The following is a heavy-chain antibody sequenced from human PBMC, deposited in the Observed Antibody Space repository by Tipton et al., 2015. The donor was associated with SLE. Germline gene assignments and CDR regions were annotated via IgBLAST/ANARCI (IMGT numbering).Heavy chain of an antibody. CDR3: AKDGGNYYYFDF. CDR1: GLTFSNYG. J-gene: IGHJ4*02. D-gene: IGHD3-10*01. V-gene: IGHV3-33*06. Sequence: SLRLSCVVSGLTFSNYGMHWVRQAPGKGLEWVAVIWYDGTNIYYADSVKGRFTISRDNSKNTLYLQMNSLRDDDTAVYFCAKDGGNYYYFDFWGQGTLVTVSS. CDR2: IWYDGTNI.